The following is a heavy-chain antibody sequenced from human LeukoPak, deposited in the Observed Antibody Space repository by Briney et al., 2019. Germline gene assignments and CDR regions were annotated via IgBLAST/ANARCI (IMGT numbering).Heavy chain of an antibody. CDR1: GYTFTGYY. J-gene: IGHJ6*03. CDR3: AITDCSSTSCQFPEYYYYMDV. D-gene: IGHD2-2*01. CDR2: INPNSGGT. V-gene: IGHV1-2*06. Sequence: GASVKVSCKASGYTFTGYYMHWVRQAPGQGLEWMGRINPNSGGTNYAQKFQGRVTMTRDTSISTAYMELSRLRSDDTAVYYCAITDCSSTSCQFPEYYYYMDVWGKGTTVTVSS.